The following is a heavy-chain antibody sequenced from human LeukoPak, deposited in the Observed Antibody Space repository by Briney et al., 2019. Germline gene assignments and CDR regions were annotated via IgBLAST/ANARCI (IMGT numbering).Heavy chain of an antibody. CDR1: GFTFSDYA. V-gene: IGHV3-69-1*01. J-gene: IGHJ6*03. CDR3: VRAFGGYDSQRFYYNMDV. Sequence: NPGGSLRLSCVASGFTFSDYAMSWVRQAPGKGLEWVSIFSTKGGAYYADSVKGRFTISRDCAKNSLYLEMSSLRVEDTAVYYCVRAFGGYDSQRFYYNMDVWGKGTTVTVSS. CDR2: FSTKGGA. D-gene: IGHD5-12*01.